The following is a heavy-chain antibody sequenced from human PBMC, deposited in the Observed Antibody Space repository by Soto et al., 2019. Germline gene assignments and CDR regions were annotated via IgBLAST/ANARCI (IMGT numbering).Heavy chain of an antibody. J-gene: IGHJ1*01. CDR2: VNPNMGDT. CDR3: AREDLVVIPEDDSFKL. D-gene: IGHD3-3*01. Sequence: ASVKVSCKASGYTFIGHFLHWVRQAPGQGLEWMGWVNPNMGDTNYAQKFQGRVTMTRDTSISTAYMDLTRLTPDDAAVYYCAREDLVVIPEDDSFKLWGQRTLVNVSS. V-gene: IGHV1-2*02. CDR1: GYTFIGHF.